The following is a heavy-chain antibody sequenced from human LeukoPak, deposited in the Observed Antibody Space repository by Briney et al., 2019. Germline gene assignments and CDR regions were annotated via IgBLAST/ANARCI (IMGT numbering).Heavy chain of an antibody. CDR3: ARSLNDYSNYVAFDI. V-gene: IGHV4-59*08. J-gene: IGHJ3*02. D-gene: IGHD4-11*01. CDR1: GGSISSYY. CDR2: IYYSGST. Sequence: SETLSLTCTVSGGSISSYYWSWIRQPPGKGLEWIGNIYYSGSTNYNPSLKNRVTISVDTSKNQFSLKLSSVTAADTAVYYCARSLNDYSNYVAFDIWGQGTMVTVSS.